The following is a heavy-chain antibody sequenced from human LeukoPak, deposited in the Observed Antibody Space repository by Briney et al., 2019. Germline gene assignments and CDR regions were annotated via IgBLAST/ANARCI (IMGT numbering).Heavy chain of an antibody. D-gene: IGHD3-22*01. Sequence: PGGSLRLSCAASGFTFSTYAMTWVRQAPGKGLEWVSAISGSGGSTYYADSVKGRFTISRDNSKNTLYLQMNSLRAEDTAVYYCAGTIVGKWAIDYWGQGTLVTVSS. CDR2: ISGSGGST. CDR1: GFTFSTYA. J-gene: IGHJ4*02. V-gene: IGHV3-23*01. CDR3: AGTIVGKWAIDY.